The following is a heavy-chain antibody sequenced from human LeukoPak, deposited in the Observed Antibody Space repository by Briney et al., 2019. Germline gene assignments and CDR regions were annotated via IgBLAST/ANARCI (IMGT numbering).Heavy chain of an antibody. V-gene: IGHV3-23*01. CDR1: GFTFSSYA. CDR2: ISESGHST. D-gene: IGHD2/OR15-2a*01. Sequence: GGSLRLSCAASGFTFSSYAMTWVRQAPGKGLEWVSGISESGHSTNYADSVKGRCTMSRDNSENTLYLQMNSLRAEDTAVYYCAKDASITGRSEAYDYWGQGTLVTVSS. CDR3: AKDASITGRSEAYDY. J-gene: IGHJ4*02.